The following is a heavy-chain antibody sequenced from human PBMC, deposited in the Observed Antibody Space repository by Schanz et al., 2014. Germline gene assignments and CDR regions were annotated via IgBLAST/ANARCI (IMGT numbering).Heavy chain of an antibody. V-gene: IGHV1-24*01. CDR3: ATAHIAAAASQYFCYYGMGV. Sequence: QVQLVQSGAEVKKPGASVKVSCKASGYTLTDLSMHWVRQAPGKGLEWMGGLDPEDVETIYAQKFQGRVTMTEHTSTDTASIELSSLTSVDTAVFYCATAHIAAAASQYFCYYGMGVWGQGTTVTVSS. J-gene: IGHJ6*02. CDR2: LDPEDVET. CDR1: GYTLTDLS. D-gene: IGHD6-13*01.